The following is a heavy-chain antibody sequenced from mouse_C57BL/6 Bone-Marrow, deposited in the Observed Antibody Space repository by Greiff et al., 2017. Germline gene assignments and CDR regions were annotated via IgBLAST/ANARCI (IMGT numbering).Heavy chain of an antibody. V-gene: IGHV1-26*01. Sequence: VQLQQSGPELVKPGASVKISCKASGYTFTDYYMNWVKQSHGKSLEWIGDINPNNGGTSYNQKFKGKATLTVDKSSSTAYMELRSLTSEDSAVYYCARVYGNFYYWYFDVWGTGTTVTVSS. J-gene: IGHJ1*03. CDR3: ARVYGNFYYWYFDV. D-gene: IGHD2-1*01. CDR2: INPNNGGT. CDR1: GYTFTDYY.